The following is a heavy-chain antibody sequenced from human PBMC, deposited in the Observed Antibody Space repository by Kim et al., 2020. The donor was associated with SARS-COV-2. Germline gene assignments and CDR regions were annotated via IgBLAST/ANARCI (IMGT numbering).Heavy chain of an antibody. CDR3: AKVRGVVLYYFYGMDV. D-gene: IGHD3-10*01. Sequence: SVKGRSTTSSDNSTNTLYLQMNSLRTEETAVYYCAKVRGVVLYYFYGMDVWGQGTTVTVSS. J-gene: IGHJ6*02. V-gene: IGHV3-30*02.